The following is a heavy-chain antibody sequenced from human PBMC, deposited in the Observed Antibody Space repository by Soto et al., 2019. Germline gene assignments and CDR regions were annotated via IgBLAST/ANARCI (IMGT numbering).Heavy chain of an antibody. J-gene: IGHJ4*02. V-gene: IGHV4-59*01. Sequence: PSETLSLTCTVSGASITSSYWSWIRQSPGKGLEWIAYVYHTGATNYNPSLKSRVTISLDTSKSQLSLNLTSLSTADTAVYFCARGGNRYSNVASGVGGFDYWGQGSLVTVSS. CDR2: VYHTGAT. D-gene: IGHD5-12*01. CDR1: GASITSSY. CDR3: ARGGNRYSNVASGVGGFDY.